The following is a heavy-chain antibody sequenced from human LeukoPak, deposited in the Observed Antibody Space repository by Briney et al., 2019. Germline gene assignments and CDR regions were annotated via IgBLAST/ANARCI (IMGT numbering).Heavy chain of an antibody. CDR1: GFTFSNYW. CDR3: ARAYCSSTSCYKDASDY. V-gene: IGHV3-74*01. Sequence: GGSLRLSCAASGFTFSNYWMHWVRQAPGKGLVWVSRINSDGSSTSYADSVKGRLTISRDNAKNTLYLQMNSLRAEDTAVYYCARAYCSSTSCYKDASDYWGQGTLVTVSS. J-gene: IGHJ4*02. D-gene: IGHD2-2*02. CDR2: INSDGSST.